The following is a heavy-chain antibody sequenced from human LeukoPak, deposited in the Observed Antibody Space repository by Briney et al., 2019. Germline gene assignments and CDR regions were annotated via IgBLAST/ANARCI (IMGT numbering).Heavy chain of an antibody. D-gene: IGHD3-22*01. J-gene: IGHJ4*02. CDR1: GYSISSGYY. Sequence: SETLSLTCNVSGYSISSGYYWGWIRQPPGKGLEWIGRIYTSGSTNYNPSLKSRVTMSVDTSKNQFSLKLSSVTAADTAVYYCARDLYYYDSSGYYIFDYWGQGTLVTVSS. V-gene: IGHV4-38-2*02. CDR3: ARDLYYYDSSGYYIFDY. CDR2: IYTSGST.